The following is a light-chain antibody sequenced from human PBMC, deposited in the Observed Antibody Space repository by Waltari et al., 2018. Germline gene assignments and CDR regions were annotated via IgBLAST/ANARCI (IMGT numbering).Light chain of an antibody. CDR2: EVS. J-gene: IGLJ1*01. V-gene: IGLV2-14*01. CDR3: SSYTTSSAPGV. CDR1: DSDVGAYDF. Sequence: QSALTQPASVSGSPGQSITISCSGTDSDVGAYDFLSWYQQHPGKAPHLIIYEVSTRPSGISNRFSASKSGNTASLTISGLQAEDEADYYCSSYTTSSAPGVFGTGTRVTVL.